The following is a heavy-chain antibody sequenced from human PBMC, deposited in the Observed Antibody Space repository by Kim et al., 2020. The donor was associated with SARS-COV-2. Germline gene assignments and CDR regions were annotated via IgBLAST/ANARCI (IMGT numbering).Heavy chain of an antibody. V-gene: IGHV1-69*13. J-gene: IGHJ6*02. D-gene: IGHD2-2*01. CDR3: ALVGKYQILEGYYYHDMDV. Sequence: SVKVSCKASGGTLVSYAITWVRQAPGQCLEWMGGIIPIFGTPNYARKFQGRLTIMADESTATAYMELSSLRSEDTAEYYCALVGKYQILEGYYYHDMDVWGQGTTVTVTS. CDR1: GGTLVSYA. CDR2: IIPIFGTP.